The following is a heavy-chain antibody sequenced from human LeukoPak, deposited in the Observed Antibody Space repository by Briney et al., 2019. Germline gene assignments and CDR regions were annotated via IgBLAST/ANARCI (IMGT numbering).Heavy chain of an antibody. Sequence: LVKVSCKASGGTFSSYAISWVRQAPGQGLEWMGGIIPIFGTANYAQKFQGRVTIATDESTSTAYMELSSLRSEDTAVYYCARDREYYYGSGSYYNGAPLYYMDVWGKGTTVTVSS. J-gene: IGHJ6*03. CDR3: ARDREYYYGSGSYYNGAPLYYMDV. CDR2: IIPIFGTA. CDR1: GGTFSSYA. D-gene: IGHD3-10*01. V-gene: IGHV1-69*05.